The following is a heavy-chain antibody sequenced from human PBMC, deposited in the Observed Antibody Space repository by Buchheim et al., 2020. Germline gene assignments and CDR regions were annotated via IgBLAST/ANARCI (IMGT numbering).Heavy chain of an antibody. CDR1: GFTFSSYW. D-gene: IGHD3-10*01. V-gene: IGHV3-7*01. CDR3: ARLVVTMVQGDQQNWFDP. CDR2: IKQDGSEK. J-gene: IGHJ5*02. Sequence: EVQLVESGGGLVQPGGSLRLSCAASGFTFSSYWMSWVRQAPGKGLEWVANIKQDGSEKYYVDSVKGRFTISRDNAKNPLYLQMNSLRAEDTAVYYCARLVVTMVQGDQQNWFDPWGQGTL.